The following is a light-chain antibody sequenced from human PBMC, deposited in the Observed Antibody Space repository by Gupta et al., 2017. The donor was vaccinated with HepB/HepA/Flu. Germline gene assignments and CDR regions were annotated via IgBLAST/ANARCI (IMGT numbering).Light chain of an antibody. J-gene: IGKJ1*01. Sequence: MQMTQSPSSLSASVGDRVIITCRTNHDISSYLNWYQQRPGQAPKLLIYISSSLKKGVPSRFSGSGCGTDFTLTINRLQPEEFATYFCQQRYNSPWTFGRGTKVEIK. CDR1: HDISSY. CDR2: ISS. CDR3: QQRYNSPWT. V-gene: IGKV1-39*01.